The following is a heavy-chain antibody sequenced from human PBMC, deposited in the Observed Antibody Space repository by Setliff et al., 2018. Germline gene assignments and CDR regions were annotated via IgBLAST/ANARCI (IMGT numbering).Heavy chain of an antibody. V-gene: IGHV1-2*02. CDR2: NNPNGGDT. D-gene: IGHD4-17*01. CDR3: ARXVLSTVVAWDY. Sequence: RQAPGKGLEWMGCNNPNGGDTTFAQKFQGRVTITRDTANSTDYMDLXXLTSDDTAXXXCARXVLSTVVAWDYWGQGTLVTVSS. J-gene: IGHJ4*02.